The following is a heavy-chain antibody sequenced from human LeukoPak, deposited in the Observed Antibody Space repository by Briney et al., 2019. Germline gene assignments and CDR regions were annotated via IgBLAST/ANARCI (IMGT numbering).Heavy chain of an antibody. CDR2: ISGGGVNT. J-gene: IGHJ4*02. Sequence: PGGSLRLSCAASGFTFSSYVMSWVRQAPGKGLEWVSGISGGGVNTYYADSVKGRFTISRDNSKNTLHLQMNSLRAEDTAAYYCAKRQSNSWYTYFDYWGQGTLVTVSS. CDR3: AKRQSNSWYTYFDY. CDR1: GFTFSSYV. D-gene: IGHD6-13*01. V-gene: IGHV3-23*01.